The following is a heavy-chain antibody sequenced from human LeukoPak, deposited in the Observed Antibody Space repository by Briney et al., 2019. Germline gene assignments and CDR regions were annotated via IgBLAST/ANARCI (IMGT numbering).Heavy chain of an antibody. CDR2: IYYSGST. V-gene: IGHV4-30-4*03. D-gene: IGHD2-2*01. Sequence: SETLSLTCTVSGGSISSGDYYWSWIRQPPGKGLEWIGYIYYSGSTYYNPSLKSRVTISVDTSKNQFSLKLSSVTAADTAVYYCWGYCSSTSCYPRGEFDYWGQGTLVTVSS. CDR3: WGYCSSTSCYPRGEFDY. J-gene: IGHJ4*02. CDR1: GGSISSGDYY.